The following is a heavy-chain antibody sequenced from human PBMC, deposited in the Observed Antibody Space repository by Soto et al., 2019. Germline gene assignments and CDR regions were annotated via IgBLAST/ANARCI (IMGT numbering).Heavy chain of an antibody. V-gene: IGHV5-51*01. D-gene: IGHD1-1*01. Sequence: PGGSLKTSCKASGYTFTNYWIGWVRQMPGKGLECMGIIYPGDADTRYSPSFQGQVTISADKSISTAFLHWTSLKASDTAMYYCAAGYTTGLDAFDIWGQGTMVTVSS. CDR2: IYPGDADT. CDR3: AAGYTTGLDAFDI. CDR1: GYTFTNYW. J-gene: IGHJ3*02.